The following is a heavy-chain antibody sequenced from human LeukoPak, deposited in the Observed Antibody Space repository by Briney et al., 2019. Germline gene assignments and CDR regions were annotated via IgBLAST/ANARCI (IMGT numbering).Heavy chain of an antibody. CDR2: IYYSGGT. D-gene: IGHD5/OR15-5a*01. Sequence: SETLSLTCTVSGGSISNYFWSWIRQPPGKGLEWIGYIYYSGGTNYNPSLKSRATISVDTSKNQFSLKLSSVTAADTAVYYCARPSRSVSTAGAFDIWGQGTMVTVSS. CDR1: GGSISNYF. V-gene: IGHV4-59*01. J-gene: IGHJ3*02. CDR3: ARPSRSVSTAGAFDI.